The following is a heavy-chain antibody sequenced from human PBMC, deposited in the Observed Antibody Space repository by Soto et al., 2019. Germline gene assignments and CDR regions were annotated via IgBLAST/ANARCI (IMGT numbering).Heavy chain of an antibody. V-gene: IGHV1-18*01. CDR2: INAYNGNT. CDR1: GYTFTSHG. D-gene: IGHD4-17*01. CDR3: ARDVRYGLIDY. J-gene: IGHJ4*02. Sequence: QVQLVQSGAEVKKPGASVKDSCKASGYTFTSHGISWVRQAPGQGLEWMGWINAYNGNTNYAQKLRGRVTMTTDTSTSTAYMELWSLRFDDPAVYYCARDVRYGLIDYWGQGTLVTVSS.